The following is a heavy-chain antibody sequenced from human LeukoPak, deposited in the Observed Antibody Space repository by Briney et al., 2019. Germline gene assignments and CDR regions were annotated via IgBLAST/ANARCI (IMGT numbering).Heavy chain of an antibody. V-gene: IGHV1-2*02. CDR1: GYTFTGYY. D-gene: IGHD3-10*01. J-gene: IGHJ5*02. CDR2: INPNTGGT. CDR3: SRDGNYYGSGSYGDS. Sequence: ASVKVSCKTSGYTFTGYYVHWVRQAPGQGLEWMGWINPNTGGTHYAEKFQGRTTMTRDTSISTVYMELTRLTSDDTAVYYCSRDGNYYGSGSYGDSWGQGTLVTVSS.